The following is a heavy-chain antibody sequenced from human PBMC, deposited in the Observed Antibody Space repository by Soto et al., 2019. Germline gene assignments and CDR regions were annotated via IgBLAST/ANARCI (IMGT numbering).Heavy chain of an antibody. CDR3: ARDGASTSLPHYGMDV. V-gene: IGHV3-53*01. D-gene: IGHD3-16*01. CDR1: GFTVSSSY. Sequence: EVQLVESGGGLIQPGGSLRLSCAASGFTVSSSYMSWDRQAPGKGPEWVSIMYSGGTTYYADSVRGRFTISRDNAKNTLYLQMNSLLAHDTAMYYCARDGASTSLPHYGMDVWGQGTTVTVSS. J-gene: IGHJ6*02. CDR2: MYSGGTT.